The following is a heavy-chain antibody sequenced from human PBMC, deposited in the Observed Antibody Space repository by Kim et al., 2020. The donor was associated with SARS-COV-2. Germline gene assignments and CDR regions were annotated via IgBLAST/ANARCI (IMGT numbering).Heavy chain of an antibody. CDR1: GGSFRSYG. D-gene: IGHD1-1*01. Sequence: SVKVSCKLSGGSFRSYGLHWVRQAPGHGLEWVGRTIPLLDSIDYAQRFQGRVTITADESTATAYLEMRSLTFEDTAIYYCATTRDRDSSSYGMDVWGRGTTVTVS. J-gene: IGHJ6*02. CDR2: TIPLLDSI. V-gene: IGHV1-69*11. CDR3: ATTRDRDSSSYGMDV.